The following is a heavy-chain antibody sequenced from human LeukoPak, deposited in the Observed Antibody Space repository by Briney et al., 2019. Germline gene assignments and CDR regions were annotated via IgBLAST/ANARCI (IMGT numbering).Heavy chain of an antibody. CDR2: ISYDGCNK. V-gene: IGHV3-30*18. J-gene: IGHJ4*02. CDR3: AKEGRYSYGYRPFV. Sequence: GGSLRLSCAASGFTFSSYGMHWVRQAPGKGLEWVAVISYDGCNKYYADSGKGRFTISRDHSKPTLYLQMNSLSAEDTAVYYCAKEGRYSYGYRPFVWGQGTLVTVSS. CDR1: GFTFSSYG. D-gene: IGHD5-18*01.